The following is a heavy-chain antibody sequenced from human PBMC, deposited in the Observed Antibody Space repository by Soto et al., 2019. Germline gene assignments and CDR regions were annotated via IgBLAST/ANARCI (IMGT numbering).Heavy chain of an antibody. Sequence: QVQLVESGGGVVQPGRSLRLSCAASGFTFSSYGMHWVRQAPGKGLEWVAVIWYDGSNKYYADSVKGRFTISRDNSKNTLYLQMTGLRAEDTAVYYCARTHNVGGRRYDAFAIWGQGKIVPVSS. J-gene: IGHJ3*02. CDR3: ARTHNVGGRRYDAFAI. CDR1: GFTFSSYG. D-gene: IGHD3-16*01. CDR2: IWYDGSNK. V-gene: IGHV3-33*01.